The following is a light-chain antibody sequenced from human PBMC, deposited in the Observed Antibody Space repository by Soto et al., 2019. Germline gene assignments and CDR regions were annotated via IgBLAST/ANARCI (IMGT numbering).Light chain of an antibody. CDR3: QQYKDYTWT. CDR1: QGIRND. Sequence: TPAPSSLSSSLGDRVTITCRAGQGIRNDLSWYQQKPGKAPKRLIYAASSLQSGVPSKFSVSGSGTEFTLTVSSLQPEDFATFYCQQYKDYTWTFGQGTKVDIK. V-gene: IGKV1-17*01. J-gene: IGKJ1*01. CDR2: AAS.